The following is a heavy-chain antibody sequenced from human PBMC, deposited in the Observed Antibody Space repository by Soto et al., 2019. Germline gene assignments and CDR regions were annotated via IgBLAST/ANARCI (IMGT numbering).Heavy chain of an antibody. Sequence: VQLLESGGGLVQPGGSLRLSCAASGFTFSNYAMSWVRQAPGKALEWVSSINIVGGNTNYADSVRGRFTMTRDDSKNTVFLQMYSLRAEDTAIYYCTKNYYFDSWGQGTLVTVSS. CDR2: INIVGGNT. CDR3: TKNYYFDS. J-gene: IGHJ4*02. CDR1: GFTFSNYA. V-gene: IGHV3-23*01.